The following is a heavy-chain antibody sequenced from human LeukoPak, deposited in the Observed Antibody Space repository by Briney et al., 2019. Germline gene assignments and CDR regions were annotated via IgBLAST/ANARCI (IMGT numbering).Heavy chain of an antibody. V-gene: IGHV3-30-3*01. D-gene: IGHD5-24*01. Sequence: PGGSLRLSCAASGFTFSDYYMSWMRQAPGKGLEWVAVISYDGSNKYYADSVKGRFTISRDNSKNTLYLQMNSLRAEDTAVYYCARGGMATTKVGYFDYWGQGTLVTVSS. J-gene: IGHJ4*02. CDR3: ARGGMATTKVGYFDY. CDR1: GFTFSDYY. CDR2: ISYDGSNK.